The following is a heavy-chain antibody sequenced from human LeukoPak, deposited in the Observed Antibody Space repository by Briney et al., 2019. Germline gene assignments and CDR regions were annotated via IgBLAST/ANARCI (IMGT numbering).Heavy chain of an antibody. CDR1: GFTFSTYC. CDR2: ICPDGTVT. Sequence: PGGYLRLSCAASGFTFSTYCMHWVRQAPGKGPMWVSRICPDGTVTNYADSVKARFIISRDNARNTVYLQMNSLRVEDTAVYYCVRDFRSADYWGQGTLVTVSS. V-gene: IGHV3-74*01. J-gene: IGHJ4*02. CDR3: VRDFRSADY.